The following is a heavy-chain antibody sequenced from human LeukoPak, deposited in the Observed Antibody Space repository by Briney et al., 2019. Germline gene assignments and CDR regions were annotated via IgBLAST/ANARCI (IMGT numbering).Heavy chain of an antibody. J-gene: IGHJ3*02. Sequence: PGGSLRLSCAASGFTFSSYSMNWVRQAPGKGLEWVSSISSSSSYIYYADSVKGRFTFSRDNAKNSLYLQMNSLRAEDTAVYYCARDGRIRGAFDIWGQGTVVTVSS. CDR3: ARDGRIRGAFDI. CDR2: ISSSSSYI. D-gene: IGHD3-10*01. CDR1: GFTFSSYS. V-gene: IGHV3-21*01.